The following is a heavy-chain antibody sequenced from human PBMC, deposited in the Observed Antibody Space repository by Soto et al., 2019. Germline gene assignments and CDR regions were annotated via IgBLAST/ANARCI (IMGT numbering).Heavy chain of an antibody. J-gene: IGHJ4*02. V-gene: IGHV2-5*01. CDR2: IYWNDDK. Sequence: QITLKESGPTLVKPTQTLTLTCTFSGFSLSTSGVGVGWIRQPPGKALEWLALIYWNDDKRYRPSLKSRLTIAKDTSKNQVVLNMTNMDPVDTATYFCARRPRYSNYVDYWGQGTLVTVSS. CDR1: GFSLSTSGVG. CDR3: ARRPRYSNYVDY. D-gene: IGHD4-4*01.